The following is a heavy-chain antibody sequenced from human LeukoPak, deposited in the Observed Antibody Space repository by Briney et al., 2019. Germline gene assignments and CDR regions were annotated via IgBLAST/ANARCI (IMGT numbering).Heavy chain of an antibody. D-gene: IGHD3-22*01. V-gene: IGHV4-34*01. J-gene: IGHJ4*02. CDR3: ARKSYYDSSGYYYVFDY. Sequence: SETLSLTCAVYGGSFSGYYWSWIRQPPGKGLEWIGEINHSGSTNYNPSLKSRVTISVDTSKNQFSLKLSSVTAADTAVYYCARKSYYDSSGYYYVFDYWGQGTLVTVSS. CDR2: INHSGST. CDR1: GGSFSGYY.